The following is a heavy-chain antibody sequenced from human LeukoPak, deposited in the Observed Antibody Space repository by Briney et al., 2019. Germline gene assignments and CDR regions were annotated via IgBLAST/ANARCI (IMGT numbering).Heavy chain of an antibody. Sequence: GGSLRLSCAASGFTVSSNYMSWVRQAPGKGLEWVSLIYSGGNTYYADSVRGRFTISRDNSKNTLYLQMNSLRAEDTAVYYCARGGLGYYDSTGYYWEADYFDYWGQGTLVTVSS. J-gene: IGHJ4*02. D-gene: IGHD3-22*01. CDR2: IYSGGNT. CDR3: ARGGLGYYDSTGYYWEADYFDY. V-gene: IGHV3-66*01. CDR1: GFTVSSNY.